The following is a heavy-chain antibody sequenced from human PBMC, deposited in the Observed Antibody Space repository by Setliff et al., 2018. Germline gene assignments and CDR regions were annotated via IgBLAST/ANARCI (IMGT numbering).Heavy chain of an antibody. CDR2: IYYSGSA. CDR3: ARCDYGFWRAIDY. J-gene: IGHJ4*02. CDR1: SASISSGDNY. Sequence: PSETLSLTCTVSSASISSGDNYWSWIRQPPGKGLEWLGYIYYSGSAYYNPSLKSRLTISVDTSKNQFSLKLNSVTAADTAMYYCARCDYGFWRAIDYWGQGTLVTSPQ. V-gene: IGHV4-30-4*08. D-gene: IGHD3-3*01.